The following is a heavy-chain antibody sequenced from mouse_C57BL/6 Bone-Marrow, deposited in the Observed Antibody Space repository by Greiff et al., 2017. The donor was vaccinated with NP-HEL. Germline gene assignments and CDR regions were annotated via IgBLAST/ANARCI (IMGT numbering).Heavy chain of an antibody. V-gene: IGHV1-26*01. Sequence: EVQLQQSGPELVKPGASVKISCKASGYTFTDYYMNWVKQSHGKSLEWIGDINPNNGGTSYHQKFKGKATLTVDKSSSTAYMELRSLTSEDSAVYYCERFRQLRLRMDYWGQGTSVTVSS. D-gene: IGHD3-2*02. CDR1: GYTFTDYY. CDR3: ERFRQLRLRMDY. J-gene: IGHJ4*01. CDR2: INPNNGGT.